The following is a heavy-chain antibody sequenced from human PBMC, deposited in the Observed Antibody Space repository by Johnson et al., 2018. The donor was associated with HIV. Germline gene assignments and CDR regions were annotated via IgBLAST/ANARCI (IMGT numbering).Heavy chain of an antibody. J-gene: IGHJ3*02. CDR1: GFPFSSYA. Sequence: EVQLVESGGGLVQPGGSLRLSCAASGFPFSSYAMTWVRQAPGKGLEWVSTIGGSGAGTFYADSVRGRFTVSRDNSKDTLYLQMNSLRAEDTALYYCTKGKIGGGSYSAPDAFDIWGQGTMVTVSS. D-gene: IGHD1-26*01. V-gene: IGHV3-23*04. CDR2: IGGSGAGT. CDR3: TKGKIGGGSYSAPDAFDI.